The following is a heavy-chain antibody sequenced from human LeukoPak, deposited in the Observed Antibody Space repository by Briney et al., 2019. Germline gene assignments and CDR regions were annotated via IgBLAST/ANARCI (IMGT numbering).Heavy chain of an antibody. J-gene: IGHJ4*02. Sequence: SETLSLTCAVYGGSLSGYYWSWIRQPPGKGLEWIGEINHSGSTNYNPSLKSRVTISVDTYKNQSSLKLNSVTAADTAVYYCARLEDGYQIDYWGQGTLVTVSS. V-gene: IGHV4-34*01. CDR2: INHSGST. CDR3: ARLEDGYQIDY. D-gene: IGHD5-24*01. CDR1: GGSLSGYY.